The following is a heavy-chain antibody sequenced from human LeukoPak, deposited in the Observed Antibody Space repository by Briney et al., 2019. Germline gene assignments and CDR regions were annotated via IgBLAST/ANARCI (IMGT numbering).Heavy chain of an antibody. CDR2: INPNSGGT. CDR1: GYTFTGYY. D-gene: IGHD6-6*01. Sequence: REASVKVSCKASGYTFTGYYMHWVRQAPGQGLEWMGWINPNSGGTNYAQNFQGRVTMTRDTSISTAYMELSRLRSDDTAVFYCARGRYLSSTETYFDYWGQGTLVTVSS. CDR3: ARGRYLSSTETYFDY. J-gene: IGHJ4*02. V-gene: IGHV1-2*02.